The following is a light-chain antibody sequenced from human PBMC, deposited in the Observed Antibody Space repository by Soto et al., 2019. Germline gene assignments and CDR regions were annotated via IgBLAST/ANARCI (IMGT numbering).Light chain of an antibody. V-gene: IGKV4-1*01. CDR3: QQYYSTTLS. CDR2: WAS. CDR1: HSVVNRSNNQNY. Sequence: DIVMTQSPDSLGLSLGEWATINCKSSHSVVNRSNNQNYLAWYQPKPGQPPKVLIYWASPRDSGVPERFSGSGSGTDCTLTISSLRAEDVAIDYCQQYYSTTLSFGGGTKVDIK. J-gene: IGKJ4*01.